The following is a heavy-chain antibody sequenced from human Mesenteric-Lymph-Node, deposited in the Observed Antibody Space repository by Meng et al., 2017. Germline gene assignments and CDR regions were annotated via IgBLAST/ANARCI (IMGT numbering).Heavy chain of an antibody. CDR3: ARDVRQWLVQGYFDY. V-gene: IGHV3-21*01. J-gene: IGHJ4*02. Sequence: GESLKISCAASGFTFSRYAMSWVRQAPGKGLEWVSSISSSSSYIYYADSVKGRFTISRDNAKNSLYLQMNSLRAEDTAVYYCARDVRQWLVQGYFDYWGQGTLVTVSS. CDR1: GFTFSRYA. D-gene: IGHD6-19*01. CDR2: ISSSSSYI.